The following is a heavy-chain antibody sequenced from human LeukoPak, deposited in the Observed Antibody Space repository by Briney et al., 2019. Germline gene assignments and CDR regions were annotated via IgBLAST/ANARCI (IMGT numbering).Heavy chain of an antibody. CDR3: AKCGYDWNYVTLVDY. V-gene: IGHV3-23*01. D-gene: IGHD1-1*01. CDR1: GFTFSSYA. J-gene: IGHJ4*02. CDR2: ISGSGGST. Sequence: GGSLRLSCAASGFTFSSYAMSWVRQAPGKGLEWVSAISGSGGSTYYADSVKGRFTISRDNSKNTLYLQMNSLRAEDTAVYYCAKCGYDWNYVTLVDYWGQGTLVTVSS.